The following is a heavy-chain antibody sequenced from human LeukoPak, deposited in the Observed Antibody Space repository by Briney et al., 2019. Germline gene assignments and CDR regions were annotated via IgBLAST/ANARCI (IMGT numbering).Heavy chain of an antibody. Sequence: GGSLRLSCAASGFTFSNYAMSWVGQAPGKGLEWVSGITGSGVSTYFVDSVKGRFTISRDNSKNTLYLQMNRLRAEDTAVYYCTGGGWSTDAFDIWGQGTMVTVSS. CDR2: ITGSGVST. J-gene: IGHJ3*02. D-gene: IGHD6-19*01. V-gene: IGHV3-23*01. CDR3: TGGGWSTDAFDI. CDR1: GFTFSNYA.